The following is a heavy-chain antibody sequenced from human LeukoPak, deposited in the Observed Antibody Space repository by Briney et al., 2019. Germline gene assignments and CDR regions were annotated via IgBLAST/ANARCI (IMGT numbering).Heavy chain of an antibody. CDR2: IYYSGST. Sequence: SETLSLTCAVSGGSISSYYWSWIRQPPGKGLEWIGYIYYSGSTNYNPSLKSRVTISVDTSKNQFSLKLSSVTAADTAVYYCARVAGHDSSGYYFSLWGQGTLVTASS. V-gene: IGHV4-59*01. D-gene: IGHD3-22*01. CDR1: GGSISSYY. CDR3: ARVAGHDSSGYYFSL. J-gene: IGHJ4*02.